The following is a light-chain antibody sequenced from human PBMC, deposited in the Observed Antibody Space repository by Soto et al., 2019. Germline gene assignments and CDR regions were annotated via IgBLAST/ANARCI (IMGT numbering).Light chain of an antibody. CDR2: GAS. CDR3: QQYNNWPPWT. J-gene: IGKJ1*01. V-gene: IGKV3-15*01. Sequence: DIVLTQSPGTLSLSPGERASLSCRASQSVSSNLAWYQQKPGQAPRLLIYGASTRATGIPGRFSGSGSGTEFTLTISSLQSEDFAVYYCQQYNNWPPWTFGQGTKVDIK. CDR1: QSVSSN.